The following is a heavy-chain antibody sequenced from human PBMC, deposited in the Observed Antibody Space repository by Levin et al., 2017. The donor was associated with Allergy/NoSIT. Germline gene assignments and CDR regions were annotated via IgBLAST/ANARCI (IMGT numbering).Heavy chain of an antibody. V-gene: IGHV4-31*03. CDR3: ARGVGVAARVDAFDS. Sequence: SETLSLTCTVSGGSISSGGYYWSWIRQHPGKGLEWIGYIYYSGSTYYNPSLKSRVTISVDTSKNQFSLKLSSVTAADTAVYYCARGVGVAARVDAFDSWGQGTMVTVSS. D-gene: IGHD3-3*01. CDR1: GGSISSGGYY. J-gene: IGHJ3*02. CDR2: IYYSGST.